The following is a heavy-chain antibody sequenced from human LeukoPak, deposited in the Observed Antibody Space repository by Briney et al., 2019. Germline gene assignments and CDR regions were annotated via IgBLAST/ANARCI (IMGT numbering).Heavy chain of an antibody. CDR2: IDPSDGST. V-gene: IGHV1-46*01. CDR3: ARGCRVVPGVHNVGRTQYYNGMDV. CDR1: GYTFTTYF. D-gene: IGHD2-2*01. Sequence: ASVKVSCTASGYTFTTYFVHWVRQAPGQGLEWMGIIDPSDGSTSHAQKFQGRVTMTRDTPTSTVYMELSSLRSEDTAVYFCARGCRVVPGVHNVGRTQYYNGMDVWGQGTTVTVSS. J-gene: IGHJ6*02.